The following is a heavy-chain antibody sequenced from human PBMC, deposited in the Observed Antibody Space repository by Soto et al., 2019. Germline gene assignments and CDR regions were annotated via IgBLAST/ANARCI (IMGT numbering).Heavy chain of an antibody. CDR2: INPSGGST. CDR3: ARSHRAGAREWLRTEYFQH. D-gene: IGHD3-3*01. V-gene: IGHV1-46*01. CDR1: GYTFTSYY. Sequence: GASVKVSCKASGYTFTSYYMHWVRQAPGQGLEWMGIINPSGGSTSYAQKFQGRVTMTRDTSTSTVYMELSSLRSEDTAVYYCARSHRAGAREWLRTEYFQHWGQGTLVTVSS. J-gene: IGHJ1*01.